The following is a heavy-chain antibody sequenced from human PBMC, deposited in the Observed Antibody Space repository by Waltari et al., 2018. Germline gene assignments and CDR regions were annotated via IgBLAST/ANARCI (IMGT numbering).Heavy chain of an antibody. CDR1: VGSISSYY. CDR3: ARNNYYGSGGYGMDV. J-gene: IGHJ6*02. V-gene: IGHV4-59*01. D-gene: IGHD3-10*01. CDR2: IYYSGST. Sequence: QVQLQESGPGLVKPSETLSLTCPVSVGSISSYYWRWIRKPPGKGLEWIGYIYYSGSTNYNPSPKSRVTISVETSKNQFSLKLSSLTAADTAVYYCARNNYYGSGGYGMDVWGQGTTVTVSS.